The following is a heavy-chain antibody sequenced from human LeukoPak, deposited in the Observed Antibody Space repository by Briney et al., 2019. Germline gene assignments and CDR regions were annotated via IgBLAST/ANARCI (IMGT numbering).Heavy chain of an antibody. Sequence: SGGSLRLSCAASGFTFSGYAMSWVRQAPGKGLEWVSTVSGSRISTYYADSVKGRFTISRDNSKNTLYLQMNSLRAEDTAVYYCAKYSHDSSGSYDYWGQGTLVTVSS. V-gene: IGHV3-23*01. CDR1: GFTFSGYA. J-gene: IGHJ4*02. CDR3: AKYSHDSSGSYDY. D-gene: IGHD3-22*01. CDR2: VSGSRIST.